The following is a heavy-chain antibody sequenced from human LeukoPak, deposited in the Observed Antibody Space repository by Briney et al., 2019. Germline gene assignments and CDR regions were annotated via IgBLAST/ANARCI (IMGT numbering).Heavy chain of an antibody. CDR2: INHSGST. D-gene: IGHD2-2*01. V-gene: IGHV4-34*01. J-gene: IGHJ6*02. CDR3: ARGMELVPAANLYYYYYGMDV. Sequence: PSETLSLTCAVYGGSFSGYYWSWIRQPPGKGLEWMGEINHSGSTNYNPSLKSRVTISVDTSKNQFSLKLSSMTAADTAVYYCARGMELVPAANLYYYYYGMDVWGQGTTVTVSS. CDR1: GGSFSGYY.